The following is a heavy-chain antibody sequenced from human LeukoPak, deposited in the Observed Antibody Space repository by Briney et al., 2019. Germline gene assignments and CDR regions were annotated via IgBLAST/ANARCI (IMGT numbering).Heavy chain of an antibody. J-gene: IGHJ4*02. CDR2: INPNRGGT. Sequence: GASVKVSCKASGYTFTGYYMHWVRQAPGQGLEWMGWINPNRGGTNYAQKFQGRVTMTRDTSISTAYMELSRLRSDDTAVYYCARAGVLRFSVDYWGQGTLVTASS. D-gene: IGHD3-3*01. CDR1: GYTFTGYY. CDR3: ARAGVLRFSVDY. V-gene: IGHV1-2*02.